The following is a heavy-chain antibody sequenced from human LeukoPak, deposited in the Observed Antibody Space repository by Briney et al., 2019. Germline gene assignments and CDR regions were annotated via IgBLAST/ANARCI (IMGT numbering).Heavy chain of an antibody. CDR2: IYYSGNT. CDR3: ARHYQNYDPPFQH. V-gene: IGHV4-30-4*01. D-gene: IGHD3-3*01. Sequence: SETLSLTCTVSGCAIRSGDYYWSWIRQPPGKGLEWIGYIYYSGNTYYNPSLKSRVTISVDTSKNQFSLKLSSVTAADTAVYYCARHYQNYDPPFQHWGQGTLVTVSS. CDR1: GCAIRSGDYY. J-gene: IGHJ1*01.